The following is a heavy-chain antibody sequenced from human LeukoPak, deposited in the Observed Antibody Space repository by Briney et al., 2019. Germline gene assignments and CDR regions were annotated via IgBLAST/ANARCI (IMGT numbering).Heavy chain of an antibody. CDR2: IYYTGSGNT. J-gene: IGHJ4*02. CDR1: GDSFNNSAYY. CDR3: ARASYYDSSGPYYFDY. D-gene: IGHD3-22*01. V-gene: IGHV4-39*07. Sequence: PSETLSLTCIVSGDSFNNSAYYWGWVRQPPGEGLQWIGAIYYTGSGNTYYSSSFEGRITLSVDTSKNQFSLRLSAVTAADTAVYYCARASYYDSSGPYYFDYWGQGTLVTVSS.